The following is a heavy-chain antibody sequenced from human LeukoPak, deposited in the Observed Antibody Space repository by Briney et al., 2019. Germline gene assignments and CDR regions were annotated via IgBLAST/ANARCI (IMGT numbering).Heavy chain of an antibody. CDR3: ARENHSYYYDSTTYWGY. Sequence: ASVKVSCQASGYTFTGYYMHWVRQAAGQGLEWMGWINPNSGGTNYAQKFQGRVTMTRDTSISTVYMELSRPRSDDTAVYYCARENHSYYYDSTTYWGYWGQGTLVTVSS. CDR2: INPNSGGT. J-gene: IGHJ4*02. D-gene: IGHD3-22*01. CDR1: GYTFTGYY. V-gene: IGHV1-2*02.